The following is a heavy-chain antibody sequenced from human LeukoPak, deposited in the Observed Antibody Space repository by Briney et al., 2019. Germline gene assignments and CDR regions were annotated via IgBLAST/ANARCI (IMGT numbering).Heavy chain of an antibody. CDR2: IRSKAYRGTT. CDR1: GFTFGDHA. V-gene: IGHV3-49*04. D-gene: IGHD5-18*01. J-gene: IGHJ6*02. CDR3: ARGPIQLWIHNAMDV. Sequence: GGSLRLSCTGSGFTFGDHAMSWVRQAPGKGLEWVGFIRSKAYRGTTEYAASVKGRFTISRDDSASIAYLQMNSLRTEDTAVYYCARGPIQLWIHNAMDVWGQGTTATFSS.